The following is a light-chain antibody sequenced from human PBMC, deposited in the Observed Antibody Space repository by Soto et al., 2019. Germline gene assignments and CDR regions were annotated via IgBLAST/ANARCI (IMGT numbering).Light chain of an antibody. CDR1: QSVSSNY. CDR2: GAS. Sequence: ETVLTQSPGTLSLSPGERATLSCRASQSVSSNYLAWDQQKPGQAPRLLIYGASTRATSIPDRFSGSGSGTDFTLTISRLEPEDFAVYYCQQFGRSPPSWTFGQGTKVEIK. J-gene: IGKJ1*01. V-gene: IGKV3-20*01. CDR3: QQFGRSPPSWT.